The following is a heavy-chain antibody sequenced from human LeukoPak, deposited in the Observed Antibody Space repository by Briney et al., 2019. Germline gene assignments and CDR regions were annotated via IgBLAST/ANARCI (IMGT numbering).Heavy chain of an antibody. CDR1: GFTFSNYW. J-gene: IGHJ4*02. D-gene: IGHD3-16*01. CDR3: AKDNGGGGFDY. Sequence: GGSLRLSCAASGFTFSNYWMHWVRQAPGKGLVWVSRIHSDGSSTTSADSVKGRFTISRDNAENTLYLQMNSLRAEDTAVYYCAKDNGGGGFDYWGQGTLVTVSS. V-gene: IGHV3-74*01. CDR2: IHSDGSST.